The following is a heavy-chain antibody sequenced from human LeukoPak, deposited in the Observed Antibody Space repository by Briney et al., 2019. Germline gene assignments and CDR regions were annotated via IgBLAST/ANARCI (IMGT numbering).Heavy chain of an antibody. CDR3: ARLVGDIVVVPAAIGPYYFDY. CDR2: IYYSGST. J-gene: IGHJ4*02. D-gene: IGHD2-2*01. CDR1: GGSISSSSYY. V-gene: IGHV4-39*01. Sequence: SETLSLTCTVSGGSISSSSYYWGWIRQPPGKGLEWIGSIYYSGSTYYNPSLKSRVTISVDTSKNQFSLKLSSATAADTAVYYCARLVGDIVVVPAAIGPYYFDYSGQGTLVTVSS.